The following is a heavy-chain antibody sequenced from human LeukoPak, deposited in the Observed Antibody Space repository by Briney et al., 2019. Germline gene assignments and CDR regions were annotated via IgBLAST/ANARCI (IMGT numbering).Heavy chain of an antibody. CDR2: ITDRGSDT. D-gene: IGHD1-26*01. J-gene: IGHJ4*02. CDR3: AKGSRGNYDY. CDR1: GFTFSNYA. V-gene: IGHV3-23*01. Sequence: SGGSLRLSCAASGFTFSNYAMTWVRQAPGKGLEWVSSITDRGSDTYYADSVKGQFTISRDNSKNTLYLQMNSLRVEDTAVYYCAKGSRGNYDYWGQGTLVTVSS.